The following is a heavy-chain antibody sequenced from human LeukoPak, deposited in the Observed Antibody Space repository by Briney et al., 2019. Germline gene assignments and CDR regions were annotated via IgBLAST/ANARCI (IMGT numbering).Heavy chain of an antibody. D-gene: IGHD1-1*01. V-gene: IGHV3-64*01. CDR2: ISSNGGST. Sequence: GGSLRLSCAASVFTFSSYTMYWVRQAPRKGLEYVSAISSNGGSTYYANSVKGRFTISRDNSKNTLYLQMGSLGGEDMAVYYCAREVNWRFDYWGQGTLVTASS. CDR3: AREVNWRFDY. J-gene: IGHJ4*02. CDR1: VFTFSSYT.